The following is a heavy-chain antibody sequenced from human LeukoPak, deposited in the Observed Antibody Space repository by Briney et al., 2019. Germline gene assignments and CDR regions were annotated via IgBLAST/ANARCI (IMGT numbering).Heavy chain of an antibody. J-gene: IGHJ4*02. V-gene: IGHV1-46*01. D-gene: IGHD4-17*01. Sequence: ASVKVSCKPSGYTFTSYYMHWVRQASGQGLEWMGIINPSGGSTSYAQKFQGRVTMTRDTSISTAYMELSRLRSDDTAVYYCASRPTTGAPIGDYWGQGTLVTVSS. CDR1: GYTFTSYY. CDR3: ASRPTTGAPIGDY. CDR2: INPSGGST.